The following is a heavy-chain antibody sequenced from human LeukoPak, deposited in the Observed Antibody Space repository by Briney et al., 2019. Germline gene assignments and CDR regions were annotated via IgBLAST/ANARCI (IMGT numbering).Heavy chain of an antibody. CDR2: ISSSSSTI. D-gene: IGHD2-15*01. CDR3: ARDVAYFDY. V-gene: IGHV3-48*04. Sequence: GGSLRLSCAASGFTFNTYSMNWVRQAPGKGLEWVSHISSSSSTIYYADSVKGRFTISRDNAKNTLFLQMNTLRAEDTAVYYCARDVAYFDYWGQGTLVTVSS. CDR1: GFTFNTYS. J-gene: IGHJ4*02.